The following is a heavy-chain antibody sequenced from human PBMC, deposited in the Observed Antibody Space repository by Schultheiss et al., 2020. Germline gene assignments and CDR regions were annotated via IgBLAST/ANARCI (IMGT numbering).Heavy chain of an antibody. V-gene: IGHV3-30*18. CDR3: AKDRPYDILTGYYFFY. Sequence: GGSLRLSCAASGFTFSSYGMHWVRQAPGKGLEWVAVISYDGSNKYYADSVKGRFTISRDNSKNTLYLQMNSLRAEDTAVYYCAKDRPYDILTGYYFFYWGQGILVTVSS. D-gene: IGHD3-9*01. J-gene: IGHJ4*02. CDR1: GFTFSSYG. CDR2: ISYDGSNK.